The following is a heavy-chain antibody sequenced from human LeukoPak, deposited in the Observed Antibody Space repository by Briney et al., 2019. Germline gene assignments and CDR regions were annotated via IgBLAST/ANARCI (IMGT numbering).Heavy chain of an antibody. Sequence: GRSLRLSCAASGFPFSSYSMNWVRQAPGKGLEWVSSISSSSSYIYYADSVKGRFTISRDNAKNSLYLQMNSLRAEDTAVYYCATVDYGDYLHPHAFDIWGQGTMVTVSS. D-gene: IGHD4-17*01. CDR1: GFPFSSYS. CDR3: ATVDYGDYLHPHAFDI. J-gene: IGHJ3*02. CDR2: ISSSSSYI. V-gene: IGHV3-21*01.